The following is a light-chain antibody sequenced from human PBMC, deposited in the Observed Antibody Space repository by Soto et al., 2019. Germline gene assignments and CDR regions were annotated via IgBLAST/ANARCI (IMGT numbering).Light chain of an antibody. CDR3: SSYTSSSTLVV. CDR1: SSDVGAYNY. V-gene: IGLV2-14*03. CDR2: DVS. Sequence: QSALTQPASVSGSPGQSITISCTGTSSDVGAYNYVSWYQQHPGKAPKLMIYDVSHRPSGVSNRFSGSKSGNTASLTISGLHAEYEADYYCSSYTSSSTLVVFGGGTKLTVL. J-gene: IGLJ2*01.